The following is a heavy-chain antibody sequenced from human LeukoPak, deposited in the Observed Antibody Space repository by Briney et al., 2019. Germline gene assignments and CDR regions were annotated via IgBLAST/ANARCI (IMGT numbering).Heavy chain of an antibody. CDR1: AFTLSSYC. CDR2: ISYEGSNK. J-gene: IGHJ3*02. V-gene: IGHV3-30*18. CDR3: AKGPSGVGATVYDAFDI. Sequence: GRSLTPSWAAAAFTLSSYCIHWVRQAPSQGREWVAVISYEGSNKYYAGSVKERFSLHRDKSKNTMYLQMNSLRAEDTALYYCAKGPSGVGATVYDAFDIWGQGTMVTVSS. D-gene: IGHD1-26*01.